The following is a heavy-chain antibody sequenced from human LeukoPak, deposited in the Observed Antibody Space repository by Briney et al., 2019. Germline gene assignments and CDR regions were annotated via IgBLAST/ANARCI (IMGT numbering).Heavy chain of an antibody. D-gene: IGHD3-16*01. Sequence: ASVKVSCKASGYTFTSYDINWVRQATGQGLEWMGWMNPNSGNTGYAQKFQGRVTITRNTSISTAYMELSSLRSEDTAVYYCASPHLGGDAFDIWGQGTMVTVSS. CDR3: ASPHLGGDAFDI. V-gene: IGHV1-8*03. CDR1: GYTFTSYD. J-gene: IGHJ3*02. CDR2: MNPNSGNT.